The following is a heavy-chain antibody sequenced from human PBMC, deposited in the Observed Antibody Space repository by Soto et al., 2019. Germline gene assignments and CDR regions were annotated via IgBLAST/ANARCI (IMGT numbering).Heavy chain of an antibody. D-gene: IGHD3-3*01. V-gene: IGHV4-61*01. CDR1: GGSVSSGIHY. CDR2: VYYSGST. J-gene: IGHJ4*02. Sequence: SETLSLTCPVSGGSVSSGIHYWRWIRQPPGKRLEWVGYVYYSGSTNYNPSLQSRVTISVDTSKNQFSLKMNSVTAADTAVYYCARGHDFWSGFSYFDYWGQGTLVTVSS. CDR3: ARGHDFWSGFSYFDY.